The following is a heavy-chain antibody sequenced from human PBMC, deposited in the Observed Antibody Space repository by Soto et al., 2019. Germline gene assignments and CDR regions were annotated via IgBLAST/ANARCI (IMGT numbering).Heavy chain of an antibody. CDR3: TRRYSYMNLDY. J-gene: IGHJ4*02. D-gene: IGHD5-18*01. CDR1: GFTFGDYA. Sequence: GGSLRLSCTASGFTFGDYAMSWFRQAPGKGLEWVGFIRSKAYGGTTEYAASVKGRFTISRDDSKSIAYLQMNSLKTEDTAVYYCTRRYSYMNLDYWGQGTLVTVSS. V-gene: IGHV3-49*03. CDR2: IRSKAYGGTT.